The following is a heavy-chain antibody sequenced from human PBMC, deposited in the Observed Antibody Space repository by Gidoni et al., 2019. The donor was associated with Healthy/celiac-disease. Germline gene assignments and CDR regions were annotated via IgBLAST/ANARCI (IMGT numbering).Heavy chain of an antibody. V-gene: IGHV3-9*01. J-gene: IGHJ6*02. CDR3: AKDIVVVPADGGYGMDV. CDR2: ISWNSGSI. D-gene: IGHD2-2*01. Sequence: EVQLVESGGGLVQPGRSLRLSCAASGFTFDDYAMHWVRQAPGKGLEWVSGISWNSGSIGDADSVKGRFTISRDNAKNSLYLQMNSLRAEDTALYYCAKDIVVVPADGGYGMDVWGQGTTVTVSS. CDR1: GFTFDDYA.